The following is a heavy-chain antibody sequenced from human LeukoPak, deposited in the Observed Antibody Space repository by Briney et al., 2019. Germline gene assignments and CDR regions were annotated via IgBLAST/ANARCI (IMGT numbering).Heavy chain of an antibody. CDR2: ISYDGSDK. D-gene: IGHD2-21*02. CDR3: ARDVGGGDTFDY. CDR1: GFTFSLYT. Sequence: PGGSLRLSCAASGFTFSLYTMHWVRQAPGKGLEWVAVISYDGSDKYYAESVKGRFTISRDNSKNTLFLQMNSLRAEDTAVYFCARDVGGGDTFDYWGQGTLVTVSS. J-gene: IGHJ4*02. V-gene: IGHV3-30*04.